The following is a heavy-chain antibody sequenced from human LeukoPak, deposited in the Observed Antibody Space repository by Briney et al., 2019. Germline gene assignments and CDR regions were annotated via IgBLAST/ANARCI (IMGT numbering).Heavy chain of an antibody. CDR3: ARDLFYDSSGYYFGY. V-gene: IGHV3-53*01. Sequence: PGGSLRLSCAASGFTVSSNYKSWVRQAPGKGLEYVSVLYHDGGTYSADSVKGRFTISRDTSKNTLYLQMNSLRVEDTAVYYCARDLFYDSSGYYFGYWGQGTLVTVSS. CDR2: LYHDGGT. D-gene: IGHD3-22*01. CDR1: GFTVSSNY. J-gene: IGHJ4*02.